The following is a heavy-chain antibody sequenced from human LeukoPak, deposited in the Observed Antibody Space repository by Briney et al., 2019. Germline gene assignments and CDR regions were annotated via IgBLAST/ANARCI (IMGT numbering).Heavy chain of an antibody. CDR1: GFTFSSYA. J-gene: IGHJ4*02. CDR3: AKDYDILTGSEY. D-gene: IGHD3-9*01. CDR2: ISGSSGST. V-gene: IGHV3-23*01. Sequence: PGGSLRLSCAASGFTFSSYAMSWVRQAPGKGLEWVSAISGSSGSTYYADSVKGRFTISRDNSKNTLYLLMNSLRAEDTAVYYCAKDYDILTGSEYWGQGTLVTVSS.